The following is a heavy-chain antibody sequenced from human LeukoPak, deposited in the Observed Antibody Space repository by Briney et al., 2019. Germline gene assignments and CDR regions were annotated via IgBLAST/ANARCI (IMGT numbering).Heavy chain of an antibody. D-gene: IGHD6-13*01. J-gene: IGHJ5*02. CDR2: IGGYGDST. CDR3: AKDHFSKAAAGKDWFDP. Sequence: GGSLRLSCEASGFFFSSYVMSWVRQVPGKGLEWVSAIGGYGDSTYYADSVKGRFTISRDNSKNTLYLQMNSLRAEDTAVYYCAKDHFSKAAAGKDWFDPWGQGTPVTVSS. CDR1: GFFFSSYV. V-gene: IGHV3-23*01.